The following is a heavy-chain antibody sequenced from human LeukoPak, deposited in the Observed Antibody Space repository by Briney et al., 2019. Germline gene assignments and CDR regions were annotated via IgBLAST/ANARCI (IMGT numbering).Heavy chain of an antibody. J-gene: IGHJ6*03. V-gene: IGHV4-34*01. CDR2: INHSGST. CDR3: ARDGLQSRGNYYYYMDV. D-gene: IGHD5-24*01. Sequence: SSETLSLTCAVYGGSFSGYYWSWIRQPPGKGLEWIGEINHSGSTNYNPSLKSRVTISVDTSKNQFSLKLSSVTAADTAVYYCARDGLQSRGNYYYYMDVWGKGTTVTISS. CDR1: GGSFSGYY.